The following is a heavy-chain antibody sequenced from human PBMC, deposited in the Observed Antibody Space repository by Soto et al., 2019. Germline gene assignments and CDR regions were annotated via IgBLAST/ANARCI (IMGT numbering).Heavy chain of an antibody. J-gene: IGHJ6*03. Sequence: GGSLRLSCAASGFTFSDYYMSWIRQAPGKGLEWVSYISSSGSTIYYADSVKGRFTISRDNAKNSLYLQMNSLRAEDTAVYYCARDGSIIPQYDFWSGYYTNYYYYMDVWGKGTTVTVSS. D-gene: IGHD3-3*01. CDR3: ARDGSIIPQYDFWSGYYTNYYYYMDV. V-gene: IGHV3-11*01. CDR1: GFTFSDYY. CDR2: ISSSGSTI.